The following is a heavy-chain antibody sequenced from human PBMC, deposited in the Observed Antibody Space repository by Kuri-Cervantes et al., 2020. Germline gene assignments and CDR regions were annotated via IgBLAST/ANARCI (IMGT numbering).Heavy chain of an antibody. V-gene: IGHV3-23*01. CDR3: AKVSVIVVVPAAPYFDY. J-gene: IGHJ4*02. Sequence: GESLKISCAASGFTFSSYWMSWVRQAPGKGLEWVSAISGSGGSTYYADPVKGRFTISRDNSKNTLYLQMNSLRAEDTAVYYCAKVSVIVVVPAAPYFDYWGQGTLVTVSS. CDR2: ISGSGGST. CDR1: GFTFSSYW. D-gene: IGHD2-2*01.